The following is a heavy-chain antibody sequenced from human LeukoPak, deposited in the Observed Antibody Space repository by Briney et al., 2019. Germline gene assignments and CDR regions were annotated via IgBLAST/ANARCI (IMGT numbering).Heavy chain of an antibody. J-gene: IGHJ4*02. D-gene: IGHD2-2*01. Sequence: QPGGSLRLSCAASGFTFSSYAMSWVRQAPGKGLEWVAVISYDGSNKYYADSVKGRFTISRDNSKNTLYLQMNSLRAEDTAVYYCAKDSCSSTSCSSAYFDYWGQGTLVTVSS. CDR1: GFTFSSYA. CDR2: ISYDGSNK. V-gene: IGHV3-30-3*01. CDR3: AKDSCSSTSCSSAYFDY.